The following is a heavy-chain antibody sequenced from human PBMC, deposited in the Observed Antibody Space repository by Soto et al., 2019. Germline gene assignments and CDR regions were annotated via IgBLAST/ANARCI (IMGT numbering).Heavy chain of an antibody. CDR2: ISYDGSNK. CDR3: AKSGYDILTGYYRYFDL. Sequence: GGSLRLSCAASVFTFSSYGMHWVRQAPGKGLEWVAVISYDGSNKYYADSVKGRFTISRDNSKNTLYLQMNSLRAEDTAVYYCAKSGYDILTGYYRYFDLWGRGTLVTVSS. CDR1: VFTFSSYG. J-gene: IGHJ2*01. D-gene: IGHD3-9*01. V-gene: IGHV3-30*18.